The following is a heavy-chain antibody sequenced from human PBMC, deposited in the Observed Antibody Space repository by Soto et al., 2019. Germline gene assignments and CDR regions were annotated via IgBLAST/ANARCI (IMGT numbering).Heavy chain of an antibody. CDR3: ARDSLWYYYDSSGYPGGPDY. Sequence: QVQLVESGGGVVQPARSLRLSCAASGFTFSSYAMHWVRQAPGKGLEWVAVISYDGSNKYYADSVKGLFTISRDNSKNTLYLQMNSRRAEDTAVYYCARDSLWYYYDSSGYPGGPDYWGQGTLVTVSS. CDR2: ISYDGSNK. V-gene: IGHV3-30-3*01. J-gene: IGHJ4*02. CDR1: GFTFSSYA. D-gene: IGHD3-22*01.